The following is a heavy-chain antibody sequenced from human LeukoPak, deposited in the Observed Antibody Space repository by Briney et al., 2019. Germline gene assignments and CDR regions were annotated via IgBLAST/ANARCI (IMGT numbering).Heavy chain of an antibody. D-gene: IGHD3-9*01. J-gene: IGHJ4*02. V-gene: IGHV3-48*01. CDR2: ISSSSSTI. CDR3: ARVSNYDILTGLFY. CDR1: GFTFSSYS. Sequence: GGSLRLSCAASGFTFSSYSMNWVRQAPGKGLEWVSYISSSSSTIYYADPVKGRFTISRDNAKNSLYLQMNSLRAEDTAVYYCARVSNYDILTGLFYWGQGTLVTVSS.